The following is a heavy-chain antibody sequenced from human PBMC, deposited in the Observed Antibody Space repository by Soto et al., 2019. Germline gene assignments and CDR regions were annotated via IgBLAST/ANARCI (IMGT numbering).Heavy chain of an antibody. CDR1: GGTFSNNA. Sequence: QVQLVQSGAEVKSPGSSVKVSCKAPGGTFSNNAITWVRQAPGPGLEWMGGIIPLFGRPTYAQKFQARVTMTEDESTSKAYMELNSLPSDDTAVYYCGTSAGLDLLTGNVEDWGQGTLVPVSS. CDR2: IIPLFGRP. CDR3: GTSAGLDLLTGNVED. D-gene: IGHD3-9*01. V-gene: IGHV1-69*12. J-gene: IGHJ4*02.